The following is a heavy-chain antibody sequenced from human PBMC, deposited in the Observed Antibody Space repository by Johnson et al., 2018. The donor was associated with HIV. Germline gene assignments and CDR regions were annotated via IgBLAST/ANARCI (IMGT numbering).Heavy chain of an antibody. J-gene: IGHJ3*02. CDR2: ISYDGSNK. D-gene: IGHD6-13*01. Sequence: QVQLVESGGGVVQPGRSLRLSCAASGFTFNSYAMHWVRQAPGKGLEWVAVISYDGSNKYYADSVKGRFTISRDNSKNTLYLQMNSLRAEDTAVYHCARDRDGQQLGFAFDIWGQGTKVTVSS. CDR3: ARDRDGQQLGFAFDI. CDR1: GFTFNSYA. V-gene: IGHV3-30*04.